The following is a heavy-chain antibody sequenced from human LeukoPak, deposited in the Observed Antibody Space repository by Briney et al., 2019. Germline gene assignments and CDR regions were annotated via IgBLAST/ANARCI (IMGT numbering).Heavy chain of an antibody. CDR1: GGSISNYH. V-gene: IGHV4-59*08. CDR2: IEYSGGT. D-gene: IGHD3-10*01. Sequence: PSETLSLTCTVSGGSISNYHWSWFRQSPGTGLEWIGYIEYSGGTTYNSSLKSRVTIPVDTSKSQFSLKLNSVTAADTAVYYCARVKYSSGSTSSWFDPWGQGTPVAVSS. J-gene: IGHJ5*02. CDR3: ARVKYSSGSTSSWFDP.